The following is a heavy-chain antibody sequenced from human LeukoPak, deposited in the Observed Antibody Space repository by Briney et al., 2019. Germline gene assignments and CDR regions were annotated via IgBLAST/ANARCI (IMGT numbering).Heavy chain of an antibody. D-gene: IGHD2-2*01. CDR2: INHSGST. V-gene: IGHV4-34*01. CDR3: ARGGLGYCSSTSCRRGMDV. Sequence: PSETLSLTCAVYGGSFRGYYWSWIRQPPGKGLEWIGEINHSGSTNYNPSLKSRVTISVDTSKNQFSLKLSAVTAADTAVFYCARGGLGYCSSTSCRRGMDVWGQGSTVTVSS. J-gene: IGHJ6*02. CDR1: GGSFRGYY.